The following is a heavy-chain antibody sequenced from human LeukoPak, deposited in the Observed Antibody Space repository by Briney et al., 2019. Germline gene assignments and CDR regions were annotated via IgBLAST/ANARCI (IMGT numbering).Heavy chain of an antibody. Sequence: SETLSLTCTVSGDSITSHYWNWIRQHPGKGLEWIGYIYYSGSTYYNPSLKSRVTISVDTSKNQFSLKLSSVTAADTAVYYCARDFRKGNWFDPWGQGTLVTVSS. CDR3: ARDFRKGNWFDP. J-gene: IGHJ5*02. CDR2: IYYSGST. V-gene: IGHV4-31*03. CDR1: GDSITSHY.